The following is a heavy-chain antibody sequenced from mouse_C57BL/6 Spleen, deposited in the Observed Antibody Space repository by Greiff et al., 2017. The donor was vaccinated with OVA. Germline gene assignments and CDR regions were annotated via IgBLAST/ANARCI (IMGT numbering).Heavy chain of an antibody. CDR1: GFTFSSYT. CDR2: ISGGGGNT. CDR3: AREGSNYGYYAMDY. Sequence: DVMLVESGGGLVKPGGSLKLSCAASGFTFSSYTMSWVRQTPEKRLEWVATISGGGGNTYYPDSVKGRFTISRDNAKNTLYLQMSSLRSEDTALYYCAREGSNYGYYAMDYWGQGTSVTVSS. D-gene: IGHD2-5*01. V-gene: IGHV5-9*01. J-gene: IGHJ4*01.